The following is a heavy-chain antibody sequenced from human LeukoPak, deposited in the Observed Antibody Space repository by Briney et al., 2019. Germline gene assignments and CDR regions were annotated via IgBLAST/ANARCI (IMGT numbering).Heavy chain of an antibody. Sequence: PSETLSLTCADYGGSFSGYYWSWIRQPPGKGLEWIGEINHSGSTNYNPSLKSRVTISVDTSKNQFSLKLSSVTAADTAVYYCASRDVDIVATTTKFDYWGQGTLVTVSS. CDR2: INHSGST. D-gene: IGHD5-12*01. J-gene: IGHJ4*02. CDR3: ASRDVDIVATTTKFDY. V-gene: IGHV4-34*01. CDR1: GGSFSGYY.